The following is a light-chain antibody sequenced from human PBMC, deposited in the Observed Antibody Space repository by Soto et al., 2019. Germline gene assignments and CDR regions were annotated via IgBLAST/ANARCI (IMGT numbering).Light chain of an antibody. CDR3: SSYTSSSLYV. Sequence: QSVLTQPASVSGSPGQSITISCTGTSSDVGGYNYVSWYQQLPGKAPKLVIYDVSDRPSGVSNRFSGSKSGNTASLTISGLQAEDEADYYCSSYTSSSLYVFGTGTKATVL. J-gene: IGLJ1*01. V-gene: IGLV2-14*01. CDR2: DVS. CDR1: SSDVGGYNY.